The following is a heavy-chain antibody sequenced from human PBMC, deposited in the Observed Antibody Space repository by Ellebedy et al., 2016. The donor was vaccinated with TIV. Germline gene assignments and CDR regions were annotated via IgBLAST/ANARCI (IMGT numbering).Heavy chain of an antibody. V-gene: IGHV4-39*06. CDR3: ARILRAGSDGDYFDY. D-gene: IGHD3-3*01. CDR1: GGSISSSSYY. Sequence: MPSETLSLTCAVSGGSISSSSYYRGWIRQPPGKGLEWIGCIFYSGNTYYNPSLKSRLTISVDTSKNQFALKLSSVTAADTAVYYCARILRAGSDGDYFDYWGQGTQVTASS. J-gene: IGHJ4*02. CDR2: IFYSGNT.